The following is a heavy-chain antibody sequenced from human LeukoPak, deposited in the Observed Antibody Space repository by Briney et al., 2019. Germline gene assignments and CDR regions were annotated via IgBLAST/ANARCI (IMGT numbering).Heavy chain of an antibody. Sequence: LSLTCTVSRGSISSSAYYWGWIRQPPGKGLEWVAVISYDGSNKYYADSVKGRFTISRDNSKNTLYLQMNSLRAEDTAVYYCASCRAPGIAAAGTLGGPDYWGQGTLVTVSS. CDR2: ISYDGSNK. V-gene: IGHV3-30*04. CDR3: ASCRAPGIAAAGTLGGPDY. J-gene: IGHJ4*02. D-gene: IGHD6-13*01. CDR1: RGSISSSA.